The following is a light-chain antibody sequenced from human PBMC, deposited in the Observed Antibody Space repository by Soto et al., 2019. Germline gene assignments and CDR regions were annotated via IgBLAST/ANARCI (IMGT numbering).Light chain of an antibody. CDR1: SSNIGSNY. V-gene: IGLV1-47*02. CDR2: SNN. J-gene: IGLJ1*01. Sequence: QPVLTQPPSASGTPGQRVTISCSGSSSNIGSNYVYWYQQLPGTAPKLLIYSNNQRPSGVPDRFSGSKSGTSASLAISGLRSEDEADYYCAAWDDSLSGPDVFGTGTKLTVL. CDR3: AAWDDSLSGPDV.